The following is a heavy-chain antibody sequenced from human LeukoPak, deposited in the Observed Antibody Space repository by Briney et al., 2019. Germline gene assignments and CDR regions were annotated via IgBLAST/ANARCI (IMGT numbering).Heavy chain of an antibody. CDR2: IYSGGAT. CDR3: ARSYCSSTSCYTPYYFDY. CDR1: GVIVDNNY. Sequence: PGGSLRLSCAASGVIVDNNYMSWVRQAPGKGLEWVSSIYSGGATYYADSVKGRFTISRDNSKNTLYLQMNSLRAEDTAVYYCARSYCSSTSCYTPYYFDYWGQGTLVTVSS. J-gene: IGHJ4*02. D-gene: IGHD2-2*02. V-gene: IGHV3-66*01.